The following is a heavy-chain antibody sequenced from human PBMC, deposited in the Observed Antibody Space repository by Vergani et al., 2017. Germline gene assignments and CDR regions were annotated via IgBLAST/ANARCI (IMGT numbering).Heavy chain of an antibody. J-gene: IGHJ5*02. CDR2: IYYSGST. CDR1: GGSISSYY. Sequence: QVQLQESGPGLVKPSETLSLTCTVSGGSISSYYWSWIRQPPGKGLEWIGYIYYSGSTNYNPSLKSRVTISVDTSKNQFSLRLSSVTAADTAVYYCARHFNSGSFGGDWFDPWGQGTLVTVSS. V-gene: IGHV4-59*08. D-gene: IGHD1-26*01. CDR3: ARHFNSGSFGGDWFDP.